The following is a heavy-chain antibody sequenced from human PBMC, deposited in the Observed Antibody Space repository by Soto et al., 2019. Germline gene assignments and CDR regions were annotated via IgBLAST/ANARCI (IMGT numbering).Heavy chain of an antibody. CDR2: SGTAGDT. D-gene: IGHD6-19*01. CDR3: ARGGIAVAGTYFDY. V-gene: IGHV3-13*01. CDR1: GFTFSSYD. Sequence: EVQLVESGGGLVQPGGSLRLSCAASGFTFSSYDMHWVRQATGKGLEWVSASGTAGDTYYPGYVTGRVTISRENAKNSFYLQMNSLRPGDTAVYYCARGGIAVAGTYFDYWGQGTLVTVSS. J-gene: IGHJ4*02.